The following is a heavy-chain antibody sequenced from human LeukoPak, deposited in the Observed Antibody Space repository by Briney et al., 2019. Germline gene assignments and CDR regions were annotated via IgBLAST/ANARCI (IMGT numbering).Heavy chain of an antibody. CDR3: AKGRYSYPTVWFDP. Sequence: PGGSLRLSCAASGFTFDDYVMHWVRQAPGKGLEWVSGISWNSGSIGYADSVKGRFTISRDNAKNSLYLQMNSLRAEDTALYYCAKGRYSYPTVWFDPWGQGTLVTVSS. CDR1: GFTFDDYV. D-gene: IGHD5-18*01. J-gene: IGHJ5*02. CDR2: ISWNSGSI. V-gene: IGHV3-9*01.